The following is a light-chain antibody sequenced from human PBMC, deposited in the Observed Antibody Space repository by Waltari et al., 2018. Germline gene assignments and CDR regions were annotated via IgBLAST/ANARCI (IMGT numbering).Light chain of an antibody. CDR3: QSYDTSLSVV. Sequence: QSVLTQPPSGSGAPGQRVSISCTGSRHNLGSGYDVPWYQHHPGKAPKLLIYGTSPRPPGVPDRFFGSQSGTSASLAITALQAEDEAEYYCQSYDTSLSVVFGGGTKLTVL. CDR2: GTS. V-gene: IGLV1-40*01. CDR1: RHNLGSGYD. J-gene: IGLJ2*01.